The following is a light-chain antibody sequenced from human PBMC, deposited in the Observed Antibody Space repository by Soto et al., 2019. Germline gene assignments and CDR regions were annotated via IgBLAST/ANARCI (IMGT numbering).Light chain of an antibody. Sequence: QAVVTQPPSVSAAPGQKVTISCSGSSSNIGNNYVSWYQQVPGTAPKLLIYDNSKRPSGIPDRFSGSKSGTSATLGVTGLQTGDEADYYCGTWDTSLTTEVFGGGTKLTVL. V-gene: IGLV1-51*01. CDR2: DNS. J-gene: IGLJ3*02. CDR1: SSNIGNNY. CDR3: GTWDTSLTTEV.